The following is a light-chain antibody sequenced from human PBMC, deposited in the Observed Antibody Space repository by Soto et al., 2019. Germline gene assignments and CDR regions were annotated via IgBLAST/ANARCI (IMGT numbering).Light chain of an antibody. CDR3: RQHFNFAWT. CDR2: AAS. CDR1: RDIGND. J-gene: IGKJ1*01. Sequence: AIQMTQSPSSLSASVGDRVTITCRASRDIGNDLGWYQQKPGKAPKHLIFAASNLQSGVPSRFSGGGSGTDFTLTISRLKADDFATYYCRQHFNFAWTFGQGTKVETK. V-gene: IGKV1-6*01.